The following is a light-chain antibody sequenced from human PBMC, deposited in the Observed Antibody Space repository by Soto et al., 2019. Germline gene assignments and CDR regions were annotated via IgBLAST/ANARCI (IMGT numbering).Light chain of an antibody. CDR3: GTWDSSLRAWM. Sequence: QSVLTQPPSLSAAPGQKVTISCSGSSSDIGKNYVSWYQHLPGTAPKLLIYDNDKRPSGIPDRFSGSKSGTSPTLAITGLQTGDEADYYCGTWDSSLRAWMFGGGTKLTVL. J-gene: IGLJ3*02. CDR1: SSDIGKNY. CDR2: DND. V-gene: IGLV1-51*01.